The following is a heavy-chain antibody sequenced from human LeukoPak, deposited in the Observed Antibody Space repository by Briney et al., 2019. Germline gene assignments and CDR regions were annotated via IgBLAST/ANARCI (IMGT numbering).Heavy chain of an antibody. V-gene: IGHV3-7*01. J-gene: IGHJ4*02. D-gene: IGHD3-10*01. CDR3: ARDLAGHYYGSGSSFDY. CDR2: IGEDGSEK. Sequence: PGGSLRLSCAASGFTFSNYWMSWVRQAPGKGLEWVANIGEDGSEKYYVDSVKGQFTISRDNAKNSLFLQMDSLRAEDTAVYYCARDLAGHYYGSGSSFDYWGQGTLVTVS. CDR1: GFTFSNYW.